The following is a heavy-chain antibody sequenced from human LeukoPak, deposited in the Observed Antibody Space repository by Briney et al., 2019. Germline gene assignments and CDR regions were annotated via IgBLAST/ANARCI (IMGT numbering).Heavy chain of an antibody. Sequence: PGRSLRLSCEASGFTFSTFSMHWVRQAPGKGLEWVAVIISDGTNEYYANSVKGRFTISRDNSKNTLYLQISGLRSADTAVYYCATGPQYGSSGPENFDYWGQGTLVTVAS. V-gene: IGHV3-30*04. CDR2: IISDGTNE. J-gene: IGHJ4*02. CDR1: GFTFSTFS. D-gene: IGHD3-22*01. CDR3: ATGPQYGSSGPENFDY.